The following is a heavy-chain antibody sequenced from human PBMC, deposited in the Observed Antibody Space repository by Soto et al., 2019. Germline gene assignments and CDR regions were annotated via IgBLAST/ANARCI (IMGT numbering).Heavy chain of an antibody. CDR1: GITFGSRD. V-gene: IGHV3-15*01. CDR2: ITDSGGTT. Sequence: PGGSLRLCCVASGITFGSRDMSWVVQAPGEGLEWVSTITDSGGTTDYAAPLTGRFTISRDDSKNTLSLQMDGMKTEDTAVYYCTAYRGTYGVEYFQHWGQGTLVTVSS. D-gene: IGHD4-17*01. J-gene: IGHJ1*01. CDR3: TAYRGTYGVEYFQH.